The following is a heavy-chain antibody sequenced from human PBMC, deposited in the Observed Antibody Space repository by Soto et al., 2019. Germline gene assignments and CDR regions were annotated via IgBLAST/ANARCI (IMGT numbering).Heavy chain of an antibody. V-gene: IGHV4-59*01. Sequence: QVQLQESGPGLVKPSETLSLTCTVSGGSISSYYWSWIRQPPGKGLEWIGYIYYSGSTNYNPSLKSRVTISVDTSKNQFSLKLRSVTAADTAVYYCARGIYDILTGASGMDVWGQGTTVTVSS. J-gene: IGHJ6*02. CDR2: IYYSGST. D-gene: IGHD3-9*01. CDR1: GGSISSYY. CDR3: ARGIYDILTGASGMDV.